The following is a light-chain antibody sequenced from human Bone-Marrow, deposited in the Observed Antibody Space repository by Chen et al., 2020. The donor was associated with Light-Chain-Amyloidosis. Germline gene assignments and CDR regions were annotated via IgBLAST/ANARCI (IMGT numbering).Light chain of an antibody. Sequence: SYVLTQPSSVSVAPGQTATIACGGNSIGSTSVHWYQQTPGQAPLLVVYDDSDRPSGIPERLSGSSAGNTATLTVSRVEAGDEADYYWQVWDRGSDRPVFGGGTKLTVL. CDR1: SIGSTS. V-gene: IGLV3-21*02. J-gene: IGLJ3*02. CDR3: QVWDRGSDRPV. CDR2: DDS.